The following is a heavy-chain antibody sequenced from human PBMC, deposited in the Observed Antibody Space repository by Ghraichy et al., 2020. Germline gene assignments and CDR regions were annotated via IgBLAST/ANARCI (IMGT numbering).Heavy chain of an antibody. Sequence: SETLSLTCAVYGGSFSGYYWSWIRQPPGKGLEWIGEINHSGSTNYNPSLKSRVTISVDTSKNQFSLKLSSVTAADTAVYYCARGGRGYCGSTSCPGGYYYYGMDVWGQGTTVTVSS. CDR1: GGSFSGYY. J-gene: IGHJ6*02. V-gene: IGHV4-34*01. D-gene: IGHD2-2*01. CDR2: INHSGST. CDR3: ARGGRGYCGSTSCPGGYYYYGMDV.